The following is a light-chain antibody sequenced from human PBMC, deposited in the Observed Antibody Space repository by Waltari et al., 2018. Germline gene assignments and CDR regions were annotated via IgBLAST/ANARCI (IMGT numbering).Light chain of an antibody. J-gene: IGLJ1*01. CDR2: EVS. CDR3: SSYAGSNYV. CDR1: SSDVGGYNS. V-gene: IGLV2-8*01. Sequence: QSALTQPPSASASPGQPVTISCTGTSSDVGGYNSVPWYQQHPGKAPKLMIYEVSKRPSGVPDRFSGSKSGNTASLTVSGLQAEDEADYYCSSYAGSNYVFGTGTKVTVL.